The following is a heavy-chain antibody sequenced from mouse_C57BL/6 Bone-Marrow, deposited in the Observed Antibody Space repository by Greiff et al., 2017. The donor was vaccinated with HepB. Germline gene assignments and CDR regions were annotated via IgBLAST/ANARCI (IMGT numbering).Heavy chain of an antibody. J-gene: IGHJ4*01. CDR2: IYPRSGNT. D-gene: IGHD2-4*01. V-gene: IGHV1-81*01. Sequence: LQESGAELARPGASVKLSCKASGYTFTSYGISWVKQRTGQGLEWIGEIYPRSGNTYYNEKFKGKATLTADKSSSTAYMELRSLTSEDSAVYFCARTGIYYDSYYYAMDYWGQGTSVTVSS. CDR3: ARTGIYYDSYYYAMDY. CDR1: GYTFTSYG.